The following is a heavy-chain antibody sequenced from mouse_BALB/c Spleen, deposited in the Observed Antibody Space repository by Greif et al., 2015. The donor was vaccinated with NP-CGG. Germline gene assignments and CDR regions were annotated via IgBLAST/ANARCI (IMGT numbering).Heavy chain of an antibody. D-gene: IGHD2-1*01. J-gene: IGHJ3*01. CDR3: AKIYSLAY. V-gene: IGHV14-3*02. CDR2: IDPANGNT. Sequence: VQLQQSGAELVKPGASVKLSCTASGFNIKDTYMHWVKQRPEQGLEWIGRIDPANGNTKYDPKFQGKATITADTSSNTAYLQLSSLTSEDTAVYYCAKIYSLAYWGQGTLVTVSA. CDR1: GFNIKDTY.